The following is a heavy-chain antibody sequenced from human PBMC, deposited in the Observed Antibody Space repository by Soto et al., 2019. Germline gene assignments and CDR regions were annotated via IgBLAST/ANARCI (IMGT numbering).Heavy chain of an antibody. V-gene: IGHV1-18*01. CDR1: GYTFRNFG. CDR2: ISAYNANA. CDR3: ARENSYFDY. J-gene: IGHJ4*02. Sequence: QIQLLQSGAEVKKPGASVKVTCKASGYTFRNFGISGLRQAPGQGLEWMGGISAYNANANYAQKFQGRLTMTADTSTSTAYMELRSLRSDDTAVYYCARENSYFDYWGQGTLVTVSS.